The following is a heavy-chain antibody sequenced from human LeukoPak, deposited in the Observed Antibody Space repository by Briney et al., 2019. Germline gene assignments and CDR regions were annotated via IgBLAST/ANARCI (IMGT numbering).Heavy chain of an antibody. CDR1: GYTFTSYG. Sequence: ASVKVSCKASGYTFTSYGISWVRQAPGQGLEWMGWISAYNGNTNYAQKLQGRVTMTTHTSTSTAYMELRSLRSDDTAVYYCARDGDRYCSGGSCYYYYYGMDVWGKGTTVTVSS. D-gene: IGHD2-15*01. J-gene: IGHJ6*04. CDR2: ISAYNGNT. V-gene: IGHV1-18*04. CDR3: ARDGDRYCSGGSCYYYYYGMDV.